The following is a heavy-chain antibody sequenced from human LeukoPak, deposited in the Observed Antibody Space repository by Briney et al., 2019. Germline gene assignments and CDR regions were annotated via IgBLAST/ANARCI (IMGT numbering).Heavy chain of an antibody. CDR3: ARITYGSGSYWWFDP. V-gene: IGHV4-61*02. D-gene: IGHD3-10*01. Sequence: KPSQTLSLTCTVSGGSISSGSYYWSWIRQPAGKGLEWIGRIYTSGSTNYNPSLKSRVTISVDTSKNQFSLKLSSVTAADTAVYYCARITYGSGSYWWFDPWGQGTLVTVSS. CDR1: GGSISSGSYY. CDR2: IYTSGST. J-gene: IGHJ5*02.